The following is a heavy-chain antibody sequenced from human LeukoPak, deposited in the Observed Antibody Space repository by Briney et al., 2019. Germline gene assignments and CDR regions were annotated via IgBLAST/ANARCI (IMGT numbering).Heavy chain of an antibody. CDR1: GFTFSSYG. CDR3: AKDLPYSGPGAY. CDR2: ISYDGSNK. V-gene: IGHV3-30*18. Sequence: PGGSLRLSCAASGFTFSSYGMHWVRQAPGKGLEWVAVISYDGSNKYYADSVKGRFTISRDNSKNTLYLQMNSLRAEDTAVYYCAKDLPYSGPGAYWGQGTLVTVSS. J-gene: IGHJ4*02. D-gene: IGHD5-12*01.